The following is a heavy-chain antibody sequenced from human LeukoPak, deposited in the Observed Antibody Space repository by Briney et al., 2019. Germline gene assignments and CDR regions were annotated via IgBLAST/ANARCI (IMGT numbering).Heavy chain of an antibody. CDR1: GFTFNSHW. CDR3: AKDRLGAMMYFDF. Sequence: GGSLRLSCGASGFTFNSHWMHWVRQAPGKGLVWVSRINREGNDTIYADSVKGRVTISRDNSKNTLYLQVNSLRVEDTAVYYCAKDRLGAMMYFDFWGQGTLVTVSS. CDR2: INREGNDT. D-gene: IGHD1-26*01. J-gene: IGHJ4*02. V-gene: IGHV3-74*01.